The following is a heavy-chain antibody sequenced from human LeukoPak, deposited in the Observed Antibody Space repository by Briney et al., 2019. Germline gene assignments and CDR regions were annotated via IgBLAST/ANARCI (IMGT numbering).Heavy chain of an antibody. D-gene: IGHD4-17*01. CDR1: GFTFDDYA. CDR3: AKDRTTVTTSDFDY. J-gene: IGHJ4*02. CDR2: ISWNSGSI. V-gene: IGHV3-9*01. Sequence: GRSLRLSCAASGFTFDDYAIHSVPQAPGKGLEWVSGISWNSGSIGYADSVKGRFTISRDNAKNSLYLQMNSLRAEDTALYYCAKDRTTVTTSDFDYWGQGTLVTVSS.